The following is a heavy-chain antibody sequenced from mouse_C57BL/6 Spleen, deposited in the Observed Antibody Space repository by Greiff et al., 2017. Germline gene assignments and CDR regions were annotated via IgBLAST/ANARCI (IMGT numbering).Heavy chain of an antibody. CDR3: ARVAEGYFDV. CDR2: IDPSDSET. J-gene: IGHJ1*03. V-gene: IGHV1-52*01. D-gene: IGHD1-1*01. Sequence: QVQLQQPGAELVRPGSSVKLSCKASGYTFTSYWMHWVKQRPIQGLEWIGNIDPSDSETHYNQKFTDKDTLTVDKSSSTAYMQLSSLTSEDSAVYYCARVAEGYFDVWGTGTTVTVSS. CDR1: GYTFTSYW.